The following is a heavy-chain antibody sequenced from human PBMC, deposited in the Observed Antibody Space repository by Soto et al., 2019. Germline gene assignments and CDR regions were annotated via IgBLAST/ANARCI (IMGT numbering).Heavy chain of an antibody. J-gene: IGHJ4*02. D-gene: IGHD3-22*01. CDR2: IIPIFGTA. V-gene: IGHV1-69*01. Sequence: QVQLVQSGAEVRKPGSSVKVSCKASGGTFSRHAISWVRQAPGQGLEWMGGIIPIFGTANHAQKFQGRVTIIAEESKNTVYMEVSSLRFADKAMYYCARGWGYDSNDYYYAYWGQGTLVIVSS. CDR3: ARGWGYDSNDYYYAY. CDR1: GGTFSRHA.